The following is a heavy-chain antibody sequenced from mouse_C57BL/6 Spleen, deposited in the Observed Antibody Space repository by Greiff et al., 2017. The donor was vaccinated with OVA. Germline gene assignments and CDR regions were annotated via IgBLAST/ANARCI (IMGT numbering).Heavy chain of an antibody. CDR2: ISSGSSTI. CDR1: GFTFSDYG. Sequence: DVQLVESGGGLVKPGGSLKLSCAASGFTFSDYGMHWVRQAPEKGLEWVAYISSGSSTIYYADTLKGRFTISRDNAKNTLFLEMTSLRSEDTAMYYCARRGDYGLSNWDSWDYWGQGTSVTVSS. J-gene: IGHJ4*01. CDR3: ARRGDYGLSNWDSWDY. D-gene: IGHD4-1*01. V-gene: IGHV5-17*01.